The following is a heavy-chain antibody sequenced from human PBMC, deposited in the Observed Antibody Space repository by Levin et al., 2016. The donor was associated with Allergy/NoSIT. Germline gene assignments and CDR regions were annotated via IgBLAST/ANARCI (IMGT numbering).Heavy chain of an antibody. V-gene: IGHV4-34*01. D-gene: IGHD3-9*01. CDR2: INHSGST. CDR3: ARGRKWPPVLRYFDVWQAPYYYYGMDV. CDR1: GGSFSGYY. J-gene: IGHJ6*02. Sequence: SETLSLTCAVYGGSFSGYYWSWIRQPPGKGLEWIGEINHSGSTNYNPSLKSRVTISVDTSKNQFSLKLSSVTAADTAVYYCARGRKWPPVLRYFDVWQAPYYYYGMDVWGQGTTVTVSS.